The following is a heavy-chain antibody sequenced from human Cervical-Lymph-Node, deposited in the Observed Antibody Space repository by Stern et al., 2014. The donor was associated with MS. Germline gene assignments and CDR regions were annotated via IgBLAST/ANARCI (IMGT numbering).Heavy chain of an antibody. Sequence: VQLVESGAEVKKPGESLKISCKGSGYIFTTYWIGWGRQMPGKGLDWMGIIYPGDSATKYSPSFQGQVTISADASISTAYLQWSSLKASDTAVYYCARRNYYYYAVDIWGQGTTVTVSS. V-gene: IGHV5-51*01. CDR3: ARRNYYYYAVDI. J-gene: IGHJ6*02. CDR2: IYPGDSAT. CDR1: GYIFTTYW.